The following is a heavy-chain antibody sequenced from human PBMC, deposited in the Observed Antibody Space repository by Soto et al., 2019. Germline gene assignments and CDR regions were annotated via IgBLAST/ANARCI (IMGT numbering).Heavy chain of an antibody. CDR3: ARDGTLYDSRAYYYLY. J-gene: IGHJ4*02. Sequence: QVQLVQSGAEVKEPGASVKVSCKASGYTFSSYTITWVRQAPGQGLEWMGGITPMFGTPNYAQKFRGRVTITADESTSTAYMELSSLRSEDTAMYFCARDGTLYDSRAYYYLYWGQGTLVTVSS. D-gene: IGHD3-22*01. CDR1: GYTFSSYT. CDR2: ITPMFGTP. V-gene: IGHV1-69*01.